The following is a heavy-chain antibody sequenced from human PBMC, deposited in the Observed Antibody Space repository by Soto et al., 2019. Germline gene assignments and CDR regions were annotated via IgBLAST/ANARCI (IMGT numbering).Heavy chain of an antibody. CDR3: AKATMTLVVIRLDS. Sequence: GGSLRLSCAASGFTFSNYAMNWVRQAPGKGLEWVSTISGRGGSTYYADSVKGRFTISRDNSNNILYLQMNSLRAEDTAVYYCAKATMTLVVIRLDSWGQGTLVTVSS. CDR1: GFTFSNYA. D-gene: IGHD3-22*01. V-gene: IGHV3-23*01. J-gene: IGHJ4*02. CDR2: ISGRGGST.